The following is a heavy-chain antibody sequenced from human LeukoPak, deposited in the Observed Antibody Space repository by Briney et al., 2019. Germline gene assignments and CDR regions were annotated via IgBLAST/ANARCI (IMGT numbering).Heavy chain of an antibody. CDR3: ARIGYRSSSLDY. CDR1: GFIFSDAW. D-gene: IGHD6-13*01. CDR2: LSHDGFND. V-gene: IGHV3-30*14. Sequence: GGSLRLSCAASGFIFSDAWMSWVRQAPGKGLEWLAVLSHDGFNDYYADSVKGRFTISRDNSKKTMFLQMNSLRAEDTAVYYCARIGYRSSSLDYWGQGNLVTVTS. J-gene: IGHJ4*02.